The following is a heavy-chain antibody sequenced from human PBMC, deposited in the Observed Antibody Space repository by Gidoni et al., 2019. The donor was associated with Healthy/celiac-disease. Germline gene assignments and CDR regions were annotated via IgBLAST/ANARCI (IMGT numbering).Heavy chain of an antibody. V-gene: IGHV3-30*01. CDR3: ARDPEYCSSTSCFEPLYYFDY. Sequence: QVQLVESGGGVVQPGRSLRLSCAASGFTFRSYAMHWVRQAPGKGLEWVAVISYDGSNKYYADSVKGRFTISRDNSKNTLYLQMNSLRAEDTAVYYCARDPEYCSSTSCFEPLYYFDYWGQGTLVTVSS. CDR1: GFTFRSYA. J-gene: IGHJ4*02. D-gene: IGHD2-2*01. CDR2: ISYDGSNK.